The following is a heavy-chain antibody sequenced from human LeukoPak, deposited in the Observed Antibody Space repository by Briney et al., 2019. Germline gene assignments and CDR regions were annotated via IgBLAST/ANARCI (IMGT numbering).Heavy chain of an antibody. D-gene: IGHD1-26*01. Sequence: GGSLRLSCAASGFTFSSYWMSWVRQAPGKGLEWVANIKQDGSEKYYVDSVKGRFTISRDNAKNSLYLQMNSLRAEDTAVYYCAKDRWWELLRPPFDNWFDPWGQGTLVTVSS. CDR1: GFTFSSYW. CDR3: AKDRWWELLRPPFDNWFDP. V-gene: IGHV3-7*03. CDR2: IKQDGSEK. J-gene: IGHJ5*02.